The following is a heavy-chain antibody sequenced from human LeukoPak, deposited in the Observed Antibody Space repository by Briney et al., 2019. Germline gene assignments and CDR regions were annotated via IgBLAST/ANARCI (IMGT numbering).Heavy chain of an antibody. CDR3: ARAIRGYSGYDLGYYFDY. CDR1: GGSISSSNW. V-gene: IGHV4-4*02. J-gene: IGHJ4*02. D-gene: IGHD5-12*01. CDR2: IYHSGST. Sequence: PSGTLSLTCAVSGGSISSSNWWSWVRQPPGKGLEWIGEIYHSGSTNYNPSLKSRVTISVDKSKNQFSLKLSSVTAADTAVYYCARAIRGYSGYDLGYYFDYWGQGTLVTVSS.